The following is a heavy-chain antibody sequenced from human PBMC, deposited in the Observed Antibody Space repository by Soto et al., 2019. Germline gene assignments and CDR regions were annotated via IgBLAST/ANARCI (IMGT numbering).Heavy chain of an antibody. CDR2: ISGSGGST. D-gene: IGHD2-2*01. CDR3: AKDLCSSTSCYVTYYFDY. J-gene: IGHJ4*02. Sequence: EVQLLESGGGLVQPGGSLRLSCAASGFTFSSYAMSWVRQAPGKGLEWVSAISGSGGSTYYADSVKGRFTISRDNSKNTLYLQMNSLRAEDTAVYYCAKDLCSSTSCYVTYYFDYWGQGTLVTVSS. CDR1: GFTFSSYA. V-gene: IGHV3-23*01.